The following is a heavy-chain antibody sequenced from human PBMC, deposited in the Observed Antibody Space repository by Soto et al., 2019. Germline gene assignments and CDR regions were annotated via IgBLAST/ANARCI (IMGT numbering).Heavy chain of an antibody. J-gene: IGHJ6*02. V-gene: IGHV3-30*18. CDR2: ISYDGSNK. CDR1: GFTFSSYG. CDR3: AKSRRWEYSGSYGSVPGGMDV. Sequence: QVQLVESGGGVVQPGRSVRLSCAASGFTFSSYGMHWVRQAPGKGLEWVAVISYDGSNKYYADSVKGRFTISRDNSKYTLYLQMISLRAEDTAVYYCAKSRRWEYSGSYGSVPGGMDVWGQGTTVTVSS. D-gene: IGHD1-26*01.